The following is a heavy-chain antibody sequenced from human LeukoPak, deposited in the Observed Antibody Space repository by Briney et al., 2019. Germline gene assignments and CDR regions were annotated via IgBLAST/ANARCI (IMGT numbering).Heavy chain of an antibody. Sequence: GGSLRLSCAASGFTFSSFAVSWVRQAPGKGLKWVSGISGSGDRTDYADSVKGRFTISRDNSKNTLYLQMNSLRAEDTALYYCAPYTYYFDHWGQGTLVTVSS. CDR2: ISGSGDRT. CDR1: GFTFSSFA. CDR3: APYTYYFDH. J-gene: IGHJ4*02. D-gene: IGHD2-2*02. V-gene: IGHV3-23*01.